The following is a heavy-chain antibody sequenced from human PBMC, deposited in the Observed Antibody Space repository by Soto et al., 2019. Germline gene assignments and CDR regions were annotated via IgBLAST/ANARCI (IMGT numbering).Heavy chain of an antibody. D-gene: IGHD2-2*01. V-gene: IGHV3-30*18. Sequence: GGSLRLSCAASGFTFSDYAFHWVRQAPGKGLEWVAVISNDGSDRYYVDSVKGRFTTSRDSSKQTVSLQMNSLRAEDTAVYFCAKATSPYYYFYGIDVWGQGTTVTVSS. J-gene: IGHJ6*02. CDR2: ISNDGSDR. CDR3: AKATSPYYYFYGIDV. CDR1: GFTFSDYA.